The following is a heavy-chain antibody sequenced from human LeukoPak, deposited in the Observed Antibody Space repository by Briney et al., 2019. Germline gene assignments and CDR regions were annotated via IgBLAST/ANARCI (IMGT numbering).Heavy chain of an antibody. V-gene: IGHV4-39*01. CDR1: GFTFSSYA. CDR2: IYYSGST. J-gene: IGHJ4*02. D-gene: IGHD6-13*01. CDR3: ARRGMSISPY. Sequence: PGGSLRLSCSASGFTFSSYAMHWIRQPPGKGLEWIGSIYYSGSTYYNPSLKSRVTISVDTSKNQFSLKLSSVTAADTAVYYCARRGMSISPYWGQGTLVTVSS.